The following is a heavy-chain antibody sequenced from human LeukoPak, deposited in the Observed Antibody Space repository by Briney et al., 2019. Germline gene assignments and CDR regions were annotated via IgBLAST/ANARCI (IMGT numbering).Heavy chain of an antibody. V-gene: IGHV1-3*01. J-gene: IGHJ4*02. Sequence: ASVKVSCKASGYTFTSYAMHWVRQAPGQRLEWMGWINAGNGNTKYSQKFQGRVTITRDTSASTAYMGLSSLRSEDTAVYYCARDYSSFIAAAGTLGYWGQGTLVTVSS. CDR1: GYTFTSYA. CDR3: ARDYSSFIAAAGTLGY. CDR2: INAGNGNT. D-gene: IGHD6-13*01.